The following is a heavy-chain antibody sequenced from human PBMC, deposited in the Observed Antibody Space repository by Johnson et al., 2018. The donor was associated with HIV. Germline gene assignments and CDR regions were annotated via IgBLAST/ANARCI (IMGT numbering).Heavy chain of an antibody. D-gene: IGHD6-19*01. CDR1: GFTFSSYW. V-gene: IGHV3-7*01. J-gene: IGHJ3*02. CDR3: ARDKFTGRQWLSYDDAFDI. CDR2: IKQDGSEK. Sequence: VQLVESGGVVVQPGRSLRLSCAASGFTFSSYWMSWVRQAPGKGLEWVANIKQDGSEKYYVDSVKGRFTISRDNAKNSLYLQMNSLRAEDTAVYYCARDKFTGRQWLSYDDAFDIWGQGTMVTVSS.